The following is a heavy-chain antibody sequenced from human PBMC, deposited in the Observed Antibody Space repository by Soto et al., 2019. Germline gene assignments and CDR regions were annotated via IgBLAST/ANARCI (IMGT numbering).Heavy chain of an antibody. V-gene: IGHV4-39*01. Sequence: PSETLTLTCHVSGDSFTTSGYYWDWLRPPPGKGLEWIGSIYSSGRTYYNPSLNSRVTLSLDTAKNQIYLKLNSVTAADPGLHYCARHAADQTAYCCSSRDGCGQGTTVTVAS. D-gene: IGHD1-1*01. CDR1: GDSFTTSGYY. CDR3: ARHAADQTAYCCSSRDG. J-gene: IGHJ6*03. CDR2: IYSSGRT.